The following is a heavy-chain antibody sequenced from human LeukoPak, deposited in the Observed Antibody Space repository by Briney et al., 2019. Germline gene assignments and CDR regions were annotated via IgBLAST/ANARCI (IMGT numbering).Heavy chain of an antibody. V-gene: IGHV3-23*01. J-gene: IGHJ4*02. D-gene: IGHD1-26*01. CDR3: AKGGTYFDY. Sequence: GGSLRLSCAASGFTFSSYVMSWVRQAPGKGLEWVSAIGDSGGTTYYADSVKGRFTISRDNSKNTLYLQMNSLRAEDTAFYYCAKGGTYFDYWGQGPLVTVSS. CDR1: GFTFSSYV. CDR2: IGDSGGTT.